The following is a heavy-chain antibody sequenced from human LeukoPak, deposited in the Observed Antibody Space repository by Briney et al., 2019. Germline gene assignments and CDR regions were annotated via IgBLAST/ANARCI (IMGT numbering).Heavy chain of an antibody. Sequence: GVSLTISCKGSGYSFTSYWIGWVRQMPGKGLEWMGIIYPGDSDTRYSPSFQGQVTISADKSISTAYLQWSSLKASDTAMNYCAGMDQGGQRPFDYWGQGTLVTVSS. J-gene: IGHJ4*02. CDR3: AGMDQGGQRPFDY. D-gene: IGHD2-2*03. CDR2: IYPGDSDT. V-gene: IGHV5-51*01. CDR1: GYSFTSYW.